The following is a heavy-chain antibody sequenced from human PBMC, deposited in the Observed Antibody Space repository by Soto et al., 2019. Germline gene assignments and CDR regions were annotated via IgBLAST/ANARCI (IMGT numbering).Heavy chain of an antibody. D-gene: IGHD3-16*02. V-gene: IGHV3-30-3*01. CDR1: GFTFSSYA. CDR3: ARGSYDYVWGSYRPEKYYYYYGMDV. CDR2: ISYDGSNK. Sequence: GGSLRLSCAASGFTFSSYAMHWVRQAPGKGLEWVAVISYDGSNKYYADSVKGRFTISRDNSKNTLYLQMNSLRAEDTAVYYCARGSYDYVWGSYRPEKYYYYYGMDVWGQGTTVTVSS. J-gene: IGHJ6*02.